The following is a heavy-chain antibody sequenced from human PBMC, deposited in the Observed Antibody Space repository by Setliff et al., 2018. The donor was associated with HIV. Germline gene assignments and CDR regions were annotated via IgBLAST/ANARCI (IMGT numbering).Heavy chain of an antibody. Sequence: GRSLRLSCVASGFTFSTFDMNWVRQTPGKGLEWVAAVGVDSDATYYADSVRGRFAVSRDDFQNTLYLQMSALRVEDAAIYYCAKDGISGGAYPPYYFDYWGHGTLVTVSS. D-gene: IGHD2-15*01. CDR3: AKDGISGGAYPPYYFDY. CDR1: GFTFSTFD. J-gene: IGHJ4*01. CDR2: VGVDSDAT. V-gene: IGHV3-23*01.